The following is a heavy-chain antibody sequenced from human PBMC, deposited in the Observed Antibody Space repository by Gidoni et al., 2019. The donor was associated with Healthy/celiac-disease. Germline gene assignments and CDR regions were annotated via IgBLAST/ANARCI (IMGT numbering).Heavy chain of an antibody. Sequence: QVQLVESGGGVVQPVRSLRLSCAASGFTFSSYGMHWVRQAPGKGLEWVAVISYDGSNKYYADSVKGRFTISRDNSKNTLYLQMNSLRAEDTAVYYCAKVEYCSSTSCARGRPFDYWGQGTLVTVSS. V-gene: IGHV3-30*18. CDR1: GFTFSSYG. CDR2: ISYDGSNK. J-gene: IGHJ4*02. D-gene: IGHD2-2*01. CDR3: AKVEYCSSTSCARGRPFDY.